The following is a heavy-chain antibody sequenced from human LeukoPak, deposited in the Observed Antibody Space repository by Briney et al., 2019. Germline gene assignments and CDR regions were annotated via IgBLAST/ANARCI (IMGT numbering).Heavy chain of an antibody. Sequence: TGGSLRLSCAASGFTFSFHGMNWVRQAPGKGLEWVSGIRTDGVTTYYADSVKGRFTISRDNSKSTLYLQTSSLGAEDTAVYYCAKDGRGSGYKAPDYWGQGTLVTVSS. CDR3: AKDGRGSGYKAPDY. J-gene: IGHJ4*02. V-gene: IGHV3-23*01. CDR2: IRTDGVTT. CDR1: GFTFSFHG. D-gene: IGHD3-3*01.